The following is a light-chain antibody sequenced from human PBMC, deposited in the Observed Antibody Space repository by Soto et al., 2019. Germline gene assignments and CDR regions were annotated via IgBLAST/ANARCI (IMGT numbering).Light chain of an antibody. Sequence: EIVLTQSPGTLSLSPGERATLTCRASQSVSNYYLAWYQQKPGQAPRLLIYGASWRATGIPDRFSGSGSGTDFTLTISRLEPEDFAVYYCQHYGNSPPSVTFGPGTKVDIK. CDR3: QHYGNSPPSVT. CDR2: GAS. V-gene: IGKV3-20*01. CDR1: QSVSNYY. J-gene: IGKJ3*01.